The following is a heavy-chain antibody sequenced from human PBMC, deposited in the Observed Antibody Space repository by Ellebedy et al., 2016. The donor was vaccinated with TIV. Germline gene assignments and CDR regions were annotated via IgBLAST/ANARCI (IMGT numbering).Heavy chain of an antibody. J-gene: IGHJ4*02. V-gene: IGHV3-49*04. CDR2: IRSEAYDGTT. D-gene: IGHD5-18*01. CDR1: GFTLGDYG. CDR3: SRVGVSLKWIQLWFLDY. Sequence: GESLKISCTASGFTLGDYGVSWVRQAPGKGLEWLGFIRSEAYDGTTEYAASVKGRFNISRDDSKSIAYLQMNSLKTEDTAVYYCSRVGVSLKWIQLWFLDYWGQGTLVTVSS.